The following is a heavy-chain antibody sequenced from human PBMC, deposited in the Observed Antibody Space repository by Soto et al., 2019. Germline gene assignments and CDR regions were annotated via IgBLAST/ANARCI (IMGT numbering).Heavy chain of an antibody. Sequence: QVQLVQSGAEVKKPGASVKVSCKTSGYTFTSYHISWVRQAPGQGLEWMGCISAYKTNTNYAQKFQGRVTRTTDTLTSTAYMELRSLRSDDTAVYYCARDTPPTDYWGQGTLVTVSS. J-gene: IGHJ4*02. CDR3: ARDTPPTDY. V-gene: IGHV1-18*01. CDR1: GYTFTSYH. CDR2: ISAYKTNT.